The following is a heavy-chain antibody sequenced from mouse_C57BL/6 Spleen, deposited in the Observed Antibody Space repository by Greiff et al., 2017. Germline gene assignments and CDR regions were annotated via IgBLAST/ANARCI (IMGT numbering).Heavy chain of an antibody. D-gene: IGHD2-13*01. CDR3: AREGEYAWFAY. CDR1: GYAFSSSW. V-gene: IGHV1-82*01. J-gene: IGHJ3*01. Sequence: QVQLQQSGPELVKPGASVKISCKASGYAFSSSWMNWVKQRPGKGLEWIGRIYPGDGDTNYNGKFKGKATLTADKSSSTAYMQLSSLTSEDSAVYFCAREGEYAWFAYWGQGTLVTVSA. CDR2: IYPGDGDT.